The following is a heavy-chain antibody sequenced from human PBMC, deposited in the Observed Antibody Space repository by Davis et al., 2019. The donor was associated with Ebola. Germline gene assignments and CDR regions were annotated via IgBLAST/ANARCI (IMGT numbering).Heavy chain of an antibody. CDR3: ARVSSGWNEVDY. Sequence: SETLSLTCAVYGGSFSGYYWSWIRQPPGKGLEWIGEIYHSGSTNYNPSLKSRVTISVDTSKNQFSLKLSSVTAADTAVYYCARVSSGWNEVDYWGQGTLVTVSS. V-gene: IGHV4-34*01. D-gene: IGHD6-19*01. CDR2: IYHSGST. CDR1: GGSFSGYY. J-gene: IGHJ4*02.